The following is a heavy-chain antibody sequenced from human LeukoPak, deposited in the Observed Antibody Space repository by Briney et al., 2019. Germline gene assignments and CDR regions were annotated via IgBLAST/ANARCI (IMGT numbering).Heavy chain of an antibody. CDR3: ARFRGSGWYSFDL. V-gene: IGHV1-2*02. J-gene: IGHJ5*02. D-gene: IGHD6-19*01. CDR2: INPTSFGT. CDR1: GYTFTGYY. Sequence: ASVKVSCKASGYTFTGYYMHWVRQAPGQGLEWMGWINPTSFGTKYEQKFQGRVTMTRDTSISTDYMELSDLRSDDTAVYYCARFRGSGWYSFDLWGQGTLVTVSS.